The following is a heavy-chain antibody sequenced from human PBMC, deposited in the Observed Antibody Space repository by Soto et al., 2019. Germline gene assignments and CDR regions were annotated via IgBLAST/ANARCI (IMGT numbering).Heavy chain of an antibody. V-gene: IGHV3-74*01. CDR1: GFTFSSYW. D-gene: IGHD3-22*01. CDR3: TGPRYDGIGTPVDD. Sequence: EVQLVDSGGGLVQPGGSLRLSCAVSGFTFSSYWMHWVRQVPGQGLAWVSSINGDGSSTTYADYVKGRFAISRDNAKNTLYLQMTSRRAEDTAVYYCTGPRYDGIGTPVDDWGRGTLVTVCS. J-gene: IGHJ4*02. CDR2: INGDGSST.